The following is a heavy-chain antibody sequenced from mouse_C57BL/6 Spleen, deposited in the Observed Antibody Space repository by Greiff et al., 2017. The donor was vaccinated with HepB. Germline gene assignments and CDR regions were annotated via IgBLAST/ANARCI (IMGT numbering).Heavy chain of an antibody. CDR1: GYTFTSYW. CDR2: IDPSDSYT. D-gene: IGHD2-13*01. V-gene: IGHV1-50*01. Sequence: VQLQQPGAELVKPGASVKLSCKASGYTFTSYWKQWVKQRPGQGLEWIGEIDPSDSYTNYNQKFKGKATLTVDTSSSTAYMQLSSLTSEDSAVYYCARRGDSPFAYWGQGTLVTVSA. CDR3: ARRGDSPFAY. J-gene: IGHJ3*01.